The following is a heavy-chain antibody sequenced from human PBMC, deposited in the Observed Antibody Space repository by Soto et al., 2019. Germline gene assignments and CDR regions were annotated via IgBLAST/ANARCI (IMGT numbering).Heavy chain of an antibody. CDR1: GFTFGSYA. J-gene: IGHJ4*01. CDR3: AKAIRVSYGTYWYEYDY. D-gene: IGHD1-1*01. V-gene: IGHV3-23*01. Sequence: GGSLRLSCAPSGFTFGSYAMSWVRQAPGKGLEWVSDISGSGSIKHYADSVKGRFTISRDKSKNTLYLQMDSLRAEDTAVYYCAKAIRVSYGTYWYEYDYCGHGTLVTVSS. CDR2: ISGSGSIK.